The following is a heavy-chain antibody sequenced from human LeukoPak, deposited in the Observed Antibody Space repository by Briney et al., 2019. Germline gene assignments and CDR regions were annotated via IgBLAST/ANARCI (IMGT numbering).Heavy chain of an antibody. CDR2: MNPNSGNT. CDR3: ARGLFYPRFWPYYYYYYMDV. CDR1: GYTFTSYD. Sequence: ASVTVSCKASGYTFTSYDINWVRQATGQGLAWMGWMNPNSGNTGYAQKFQGRVTMTRNTSISTAYMELSSLRSEDTAVYYCARGLFYPRFWPYYYYYYMDVWGKGTTVTVSS. D-gene: IGHD3-3*01. V-gene: IGHV1-8*01. J-gene: IGHJ6*03.